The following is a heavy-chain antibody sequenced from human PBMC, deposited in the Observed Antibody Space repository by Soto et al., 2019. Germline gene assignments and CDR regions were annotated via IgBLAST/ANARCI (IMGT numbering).Heavy chain of an antibody. CDR3: ASYRVSYAMDV. V-gene: IGHV3-7*05. J-gene: IGHJ6*02. Sequence: EVQLVESGGGLVQPGGSLRLSCTVSGFTFGNYWMTWVRQAPGKGLEWVANMNQNGSDKYYVDSVKGRFAISRDNAKNSLYLQMNSLSAEDTAVYYCASYRVSYAMDVWGQGTTVTVSS. CDR1: GFTFGNYW. CDR2: MNQNGSDK.